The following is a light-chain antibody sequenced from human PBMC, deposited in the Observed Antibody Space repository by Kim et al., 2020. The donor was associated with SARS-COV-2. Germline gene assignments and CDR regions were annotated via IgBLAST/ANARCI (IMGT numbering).Light chain of an antibody. Sequence: SIITSGTGTSSDVGAYNYVSWYQQHPGKAPKLLIYDVNNWPSGVSNRFSGSKSGKTASLTISGLQPEDEADYYCNSYVGSTDSYVFGTGTKVTVL. CDR3: NSYVGSTDSYV. CDR1: SSDVGAYNY. CDR2: DVN. V-gene: IGLV2-14*03. J-gene: IGLJ1*01.